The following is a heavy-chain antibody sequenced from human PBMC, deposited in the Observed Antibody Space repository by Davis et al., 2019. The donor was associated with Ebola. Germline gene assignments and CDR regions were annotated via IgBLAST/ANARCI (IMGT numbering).Heavy chain of an antibody. D-gene: IGHD4-11*01. Sequence: PGGSLRLSCAASGFTFDDYAMHWVRQAPGKGLEWVSGISWNSGSIGYADSVKGRFTISRDNAKNSLYLQMNSLRAEDTALYYCAKGKDYRTYFDYWGQGTLVTVSS. CDR2: ISWNSGSI. J-gene: IGHJ4*02. CDR1: GFTFDDYA. CDR3: AKGKDYRTYFDY. V-gene: IGHV3-9*01.